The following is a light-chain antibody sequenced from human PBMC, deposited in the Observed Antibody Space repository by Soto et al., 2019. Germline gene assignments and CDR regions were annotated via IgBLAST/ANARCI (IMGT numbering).Light chain of an antibody. V-gene: IGKV1-5*03. Sequence: DIHMTQSPSTLSASVGDRVTITCRASQSISIWLAWYQQKPGKDPNLLIYKTSSLESGVPSRFSGSGAGTEFTLSISSLQTYDFATYYCQHYNDYSWTFGQGTKVEIK. CDR1: QSISIW. CDR3: QHYNDYSWT. CDR2: KTS. J-gene: IGKJ1*01.